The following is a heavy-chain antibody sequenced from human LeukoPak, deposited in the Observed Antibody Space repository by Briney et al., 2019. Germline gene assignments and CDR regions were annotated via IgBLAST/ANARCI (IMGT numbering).Heavy chain of an antibody. J-gene: IGHJ4*02. CDR1: GGSFSNYA. D-gene: IGHD3-10*01. V-gene: IGHV1-69*04. CDR3: ARDGSGNSNYFDF. CDR2: IIPIFGIA. Sequence: SVKVSCKASGGSFSNYAISWVRQAPGQGLEWMGRIIPIFGIANSAQKFQGRVTITADKSTNTAYMELSSLRSEDTAVYYCARDGSGNSNYFDFWGQGTLVTVSS.